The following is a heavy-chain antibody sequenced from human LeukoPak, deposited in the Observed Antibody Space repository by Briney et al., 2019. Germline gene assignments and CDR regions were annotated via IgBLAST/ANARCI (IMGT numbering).Heavy chain of an antibody. V-gene: IGHV4-4*07. Sequence: SETLSLTCTVSGGSISSYYWSWIRQPAGKGLEWIGRIYTSGSTNYNPSLKSRVTMSVDTSKNQFSLKLSSVTAADTAVYYCAGDCSSTSCYLVMDVWGKGTTVTVSS. D-gene: IGHD2-2*01. CDR2: IYTSGST. CDR1: GGSISSYY. CDR3: AGDCSSTSCYLVMDV. J-gene: IGHJ6*03.